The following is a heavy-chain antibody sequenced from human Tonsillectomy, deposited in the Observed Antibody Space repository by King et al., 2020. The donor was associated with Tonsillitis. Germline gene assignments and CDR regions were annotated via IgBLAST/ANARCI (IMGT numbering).Heavy chain of an antibody. CDR2: ISGRGDSK. J-gene: IGHJ6*03. Sequence: VQLVESGGGLVQPGGSLRLSCSASGFTFRTYALSWVRQAPGKGLEWVSTISGRGDSKHFADSVKGRFTNSRDNSKNTLDLQMNSLRAGDTAVYYCAKGSSRSSSYYYNMDVWGKGTTVTVSS. D-gene: IGHD3-22*01. CDR1: GFTFRTYA. V-gene: IGHV3-23*04. CDR3: AKGSSRSSSYYYNMDV.